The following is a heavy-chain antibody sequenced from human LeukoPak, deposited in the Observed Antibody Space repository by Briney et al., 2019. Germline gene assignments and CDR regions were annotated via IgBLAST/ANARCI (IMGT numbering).Heavy chain of an antibody. CDR3: ARHGRAVARYYFDY. CDR2: IYPGDSDT. J-gene: IGHJ4*02. D-gene: IGHD6-19*01. CDR1: GYGFTSYW. V-gene: IGHV5-51*01. Sequence: GESLKISCKGSGYGFTSYWIGWVRQMPGKGLEWMGIIYPGDSDTRYSPSFQGQVTISADKSINTAYLQWSSLEASDGALYFCARHGRAVARYYFDYWGQGTLVTVSS.